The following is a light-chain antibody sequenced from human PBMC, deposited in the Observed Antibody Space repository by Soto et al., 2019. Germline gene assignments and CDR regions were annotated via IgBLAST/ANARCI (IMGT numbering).Light chain of an antibody. CDR2: AAS. CDR1: QGIRNW. V-gene: IGKV1D-12*01. CDR3: QQTDSFPLS. J-gene: IGKJ4*01. Sequence: DIHITQSPSPVAASIVDRVTIICLASQGIRNWLAWYQQTPGKAPELLIFAASSMQSGVPSRFSGRGSGTEFTLTIDSLQPEDFATYYCQQTDSFPLSFGGGTKVDIK.